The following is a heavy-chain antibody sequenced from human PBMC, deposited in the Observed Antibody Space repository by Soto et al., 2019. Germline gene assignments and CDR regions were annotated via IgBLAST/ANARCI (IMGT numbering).Heavy chain of an antibody. J-gene: IGHJ4*02. CDR3: ATLLGFSSGGSWYSHVADY. D-gene: IGHD2-8*02. Sequence: EVHLWESGGGLVQPGGSLRVSCVGSGYTFSSRAMSWVRQAPGKGLEWVAGIDGGGTTDYADYAKGRFTISRDNSQDTLYLQMNSLRAEDTDVYYCATLLGFSSGGSWYSHVADYWGQGTLVTVPS. V-gene: IGHV3-23*01. CDR2: IDGGGTT. CDR1: GYTFSSRA.